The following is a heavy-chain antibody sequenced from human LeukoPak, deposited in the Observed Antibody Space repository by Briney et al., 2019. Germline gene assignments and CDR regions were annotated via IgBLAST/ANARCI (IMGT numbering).Heavy chain of an antibody. J-gene: IGHJ4*02. V-gene: IGHV3-23*01. CDR1: GFTFSSYG. CDR3: AKDQGHYSGYDFDY. D-gene: IGHD5-12*01. Sequence: GGSLRLSCAASGFTFSSYGMSWVRRAPGKGLEWVSAISGSGGSTYYADSVKGRFTISRDNSKNTLYLQMNSLRAEDTAVYYCAKDQGHYSGYDFDYWGQGTLVTVSS. CDR2: ISGSGGST.